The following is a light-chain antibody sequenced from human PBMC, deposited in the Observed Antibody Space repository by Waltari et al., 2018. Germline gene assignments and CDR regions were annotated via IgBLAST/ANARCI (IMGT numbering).Light chain of an antibody. CDR3: QHCGNAPQT. CDR1: QSVSSSY. Sequence: EIVLTQSPGPLSLSPGERATLSCRASQSVSSSYLAWYQQKPGQTPRLLLYGASSRAAGIPDRFSVSASGTDSTLTISRLEPEDFAVYYCQHCGNAPQTFGQGTKVEIK. V-gene: IGKV3-20*01. J-gene: IGKJ1*01. CDR2: GAS.